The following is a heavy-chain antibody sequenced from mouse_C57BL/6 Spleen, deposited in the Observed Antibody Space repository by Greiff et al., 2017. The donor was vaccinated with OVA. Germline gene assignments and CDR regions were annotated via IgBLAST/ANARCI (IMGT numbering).Heavy chain of an antibody. CDR1: GYTFTSYW. J-gene: IGHJ4*01. CDR3: ARKDYGSHYAMDY. V-gene: IGHV1-55*01. Sequence: QVQLQQPGAELVKPGASVKMSCKASGYTFTSYWITWVKQRPGQGLEWIGAIYPGSGSTNYNEKFKSKATLTVDTSSSTAYMQLSSLTSEDSAVYYGARKDYGSHYAMDYWGQGTSVTVSS. D-gene: IGHD1-1*01. CDR2: IYPGSGST.